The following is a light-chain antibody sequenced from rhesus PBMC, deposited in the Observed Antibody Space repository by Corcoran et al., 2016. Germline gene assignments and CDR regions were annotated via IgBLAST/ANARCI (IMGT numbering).Light chain of an antibody. V-gene: IGKV1-18*01. CDR1: QGISNW. CDR3: QHGYNTPWT. J-gene: IGKJ1*01. CDR2: AAS. Sequence: DIQMTQSPSSLSASVGDKVTITCRASQGISNWLAWYKQKPGKAPRPLNYAASNLQRGVPSRFSGNGSRTDYTLTISSLQPEDFTTYYCQHGYNTPWTFGQGTKVEIK.